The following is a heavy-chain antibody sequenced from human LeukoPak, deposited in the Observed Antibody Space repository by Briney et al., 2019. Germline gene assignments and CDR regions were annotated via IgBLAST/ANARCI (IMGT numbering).Heavy chain of an antibody. D-gene: IGHD6-6*01. CDR1: GGTFSSYA. J-gene: IGHJ5*02. V-gene: IGHV1-69*06. CDR2: IIPIFGTA. Sequence: GASVKVSCKASGGTFSSYAISWVRQAPGQGLEWMGGIIPIFGTANYAQKFQGRVTITADKSTSTAYMELSSLRSEDTAVYYCARSGSSSSLMRGRRYNWFDPWGQGTLVTVSS. CDR3: ARSGSSSSLMRGRRYNWFDP.